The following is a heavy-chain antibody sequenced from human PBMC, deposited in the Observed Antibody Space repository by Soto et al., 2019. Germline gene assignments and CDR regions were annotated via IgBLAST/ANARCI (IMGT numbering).Heavy chain of an antibody. D-gene: IGHD2-2*02. J-gene: IGHJ4*02. CDR2: MNQDGSQI. Sequence: EVQVVESGGGLVQPGGSLRLSCAVSGFTFSNYWMTWVRQAPGKGLEWVAYMNQDGSQIYYVDSLRGRFTISRDNAKNSLYLQMNCMRADNTAVYYCARDRGPNTPDYWGKGTLVTVYS. CDR3: ARDRGPNTPDY. V-gene: IGHV3-7*01. CDR1: GFTFSNYW.